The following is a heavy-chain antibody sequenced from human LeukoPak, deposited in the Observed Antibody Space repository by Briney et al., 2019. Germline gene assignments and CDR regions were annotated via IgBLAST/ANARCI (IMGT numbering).Heavy chain of an antibody. J-gene: IGHJ6*02. CDR1: GGSFSGYY. D-gene: IGHD2-2*01. CDR2: INHSGIT. Sequence: SETLSLTCAVYGGSFSGYYWSWIRQPPGKGLEWIGEINHSGITNYNPSLKSRVTISVDTSKNQFSLKLSSVTAADTAVYYCARGGKDIVVVPAARSYYYYGMDVWGQGTTVTVSS. CDR3: ARGGKDIVVVPAARSYYYYGMDV. V-gene: IGHV4-34*01.